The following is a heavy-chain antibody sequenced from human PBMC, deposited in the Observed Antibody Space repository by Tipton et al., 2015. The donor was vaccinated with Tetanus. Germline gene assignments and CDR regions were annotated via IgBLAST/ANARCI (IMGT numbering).Heavy chain of an antibody. CDR1: GGSFSGFY. CDR3: ARTADNWFDP. V-gene: IGHV4-34*01. Sequence: TLSLTCAVSGGSFSGFYWSWIRQPPGKGLEWIGEINHRGGTSYNPSLKSRVTISVDTSKNQFSVNMTSVTAADTAVYYCARTADNWFDPWGQGILVTVSS. CDR2: INHRGGT. D-gene: IGHD2-21*02. J-gene: IGHJ5*02.